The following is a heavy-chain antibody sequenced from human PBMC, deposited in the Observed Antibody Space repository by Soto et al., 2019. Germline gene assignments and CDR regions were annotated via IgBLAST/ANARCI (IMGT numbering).Heavy chain of an antibody. J-gene: IGHJ6*03. CDR2: IQSGGPT. CDR1: GFTVSSKY. CDR3: AMDDFLCDGDAGYREPLYF. Sequence: PWGSLRLSCAASGFTVSSKYMSGGRQAPWKGLEWVSLIQSGGPTYYADSVKGRFTISRDTSENTLHLQMDSLRAEDTRVYFCAMDDFLCDGDAGYREPLYFWRRGT. D-gene: IGHD3-3*01. V-gene: IGHV3-66*01.